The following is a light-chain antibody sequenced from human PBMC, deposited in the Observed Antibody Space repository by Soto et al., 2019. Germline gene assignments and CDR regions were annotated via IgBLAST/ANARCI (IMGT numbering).Light chain of an antibody. CDR2: DAS. V-gene: IGKV3-11*01. CDR1: QSVSSY. CDR3: QLRSHSLGT. J-gene: IGKJ3*01. Sequence: EIVLTQSPATLSLSPGERATLSCRASQSVSSYLAWYQQKPGQAPRLLIYDASNRATGIPARFSGSGSGTDFTLTISSLEPEDFAVSYCQLRSHSLGTFVPGTKV.